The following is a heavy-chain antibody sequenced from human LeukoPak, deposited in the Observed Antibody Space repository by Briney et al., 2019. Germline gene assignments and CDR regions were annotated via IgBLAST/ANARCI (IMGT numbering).Heavy chain of an antibody. CDR3: ATDFYDST. V-gene: IGHV3-15*07. J-gene: IGHJ5*02. D-gene: IGHD2/OR15-2a*01. CDR1: GFNFDNAW. Sequence: GGSLRLSCATSGFNFDNAWMNWVRQAPGKGLEWVGRIRSNSDGGAIDYAAPVKGRFALSRDDSKNTLYLQMNSLQTEDTAMYYYATDFYDSTWGQGTLVTVSS. CDR2: IRSNSDGGAI.